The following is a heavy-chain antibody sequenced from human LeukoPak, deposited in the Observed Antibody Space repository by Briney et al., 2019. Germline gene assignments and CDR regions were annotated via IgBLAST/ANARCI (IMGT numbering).Heavy chain of an antibody. Sequence: GGSLRLSCAASGFTFSSYAMHWVRQAPGKGLEWVAVISYDGSNKYYADSVKGRFTISRDNSKNTLYLQMNSLRAEDTAVYYCASGSYATPGGYWGQGTLVTVSS. D-gene: IGHD1-26*01. CDR2: ISYDGSNK. CDR3: ASGSYATPGGY. J-gene: IGHJ4*02. V-gene: IGHV3-30*14. CDR1: GFTFSSYA.